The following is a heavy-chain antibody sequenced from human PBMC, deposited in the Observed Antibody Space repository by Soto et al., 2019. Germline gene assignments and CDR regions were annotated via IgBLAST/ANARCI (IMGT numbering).Heavy chain of an antibody. V-gene: IGHV4-34*01. CDR2: INHSGST. J-gene: IGHJ4*02. CDR3: ARGYDSSGYYYDFDY. Sequence: PSETLSLTCAVYGGSFSGYYWSWIRQPPGKGLEWIGEINHSGSTNYNPSLKSRVTISVDTSKNQFSLKLSSVTAADTAVYYCARGYDSSGYYYDFDYWGQGNLVTVAS. D-gene: IGHD3-22*01. CDR1: GGSFSGYY.